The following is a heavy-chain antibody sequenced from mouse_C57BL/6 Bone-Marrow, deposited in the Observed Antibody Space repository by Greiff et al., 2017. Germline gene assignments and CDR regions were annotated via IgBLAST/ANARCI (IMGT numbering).Heavy chain of an antibody. J-gene: IGHJ2*01. CDR3: ARYGYYGSPDY. CDR1: GYTFTSYG. D-gene: IGHD1-1*01. CDR2: IYPRSGNT. Sequence: QVQLQQSGAELARPGASVKLSCKASGYTFTSYGISWVKQRTGQGLEWIGEIYPRSGNTYYNEKFKGKATLTADKSSSTAYMERRSLTSEDSAVYFCARYGYYGSPDYWGQGTTLTVSS. V-gene: IGHV1-81*01.